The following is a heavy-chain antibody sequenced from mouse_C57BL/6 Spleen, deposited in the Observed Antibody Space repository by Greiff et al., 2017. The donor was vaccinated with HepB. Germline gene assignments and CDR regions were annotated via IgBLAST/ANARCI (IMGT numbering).Heavy chain of an antibody. J-gene: IGHJ3*01. CDR2: ISSGGDYI. CDR1: GFTFSSYA. CDR3: TRDHGNSWFAY. D-gene: IGHD2-1*01. Sequence: EVQVVESGEGLVKPGGSLKLSCAASGFTFSSYAMSWVRQTPEKRLEWVAYISSGGDYIYYADTVKGRFTISRDNARNTLYLQMSSLKSEDTAMYYCTRDHGNSWFAYWGQGTLVTVSA. V-gene: IGHV5-9-1*02.